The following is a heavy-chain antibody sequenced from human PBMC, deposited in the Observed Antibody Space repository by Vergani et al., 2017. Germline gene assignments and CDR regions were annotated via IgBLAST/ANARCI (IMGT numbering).Heavy chain of an antibody. V-gene: IGHV4-59*01. CDR2: IYYSGST. J-gene: IGHJ4*02. D-gene: IGHD2-21*01. CDR1: GGSISSYY. CDR3: ARDRDHIVVV. Sequence: QVQLQQWGAGLLKPSETLSLTCTVSGGSISSYYWSWIRQPPGKGLEWIGYIYYSGSTNYNPSLKSRVTISVDTSKNQFSLKLSSVTAADTAVYYCARDRDHIVVVWGQGTLVTVSS.